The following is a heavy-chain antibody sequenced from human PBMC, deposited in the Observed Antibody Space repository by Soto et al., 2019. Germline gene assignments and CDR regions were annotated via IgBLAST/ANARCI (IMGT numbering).Heavy chain of an antibody. CDR1: GFTFSSYA. D-gene: IGHD3-10*01. Sequence: GGSLRLSCAASGFTFSSYAMHWVRQAPGKGLEWVAVISYDGSNKYYADSVKGRFTISRDNSKNTLYLQMNSLRAEDTAVYYCARVRDYGSGSLTLWDYWGQGTLVTVSS. CDR2: ISYDGSNK. V-gene: IGHV3-30-3*01. CDR3: ARVRDYGSGSLTLWDY. J-gene: IGHJ4*02.